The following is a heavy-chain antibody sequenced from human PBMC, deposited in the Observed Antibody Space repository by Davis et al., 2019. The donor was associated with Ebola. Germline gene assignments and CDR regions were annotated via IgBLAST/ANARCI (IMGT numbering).Heavy chain of an antibody. CDR1: GYTFTSYY. CDR2: INPSGGST. Sequence: ASVKVSCKASGYTFTSYYMHWVRQAPGQGLEWMGIINPSGGSTSYAQKFQGRVTMTRDTSTSTVYMELSRLRSDDTAVYYCARGNWAAYYYYYMDVWGKGTTVTVSS. V-gene: IGHV1-46*01. CDR3: ARGNWAAYYYYYMDV. D-gene: IGHD7-27*01. J-gene: IGHJ6*03.